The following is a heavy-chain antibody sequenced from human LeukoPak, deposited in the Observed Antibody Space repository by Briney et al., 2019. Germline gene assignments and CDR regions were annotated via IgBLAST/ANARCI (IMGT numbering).Heavy chain of an antibody. CDR2: INHSGST. V-gene: IGHV4-34*01. CDR1: GGSFSGYY. Sequence: PSETLSLTCAVYGGSFSGYYWSWIRQPPGKGLEWIGEINHSGSTNYNPSLKSRVTISVGTSKNQFSLKLSSVTAADTAIYYCARENPSGYYNRPIDYWGQGTLVTVSS. J-gene: IGHJ4*02. D-gene: IGHD3-22*01. CDR3: ARENPSGYYNRPIDY.